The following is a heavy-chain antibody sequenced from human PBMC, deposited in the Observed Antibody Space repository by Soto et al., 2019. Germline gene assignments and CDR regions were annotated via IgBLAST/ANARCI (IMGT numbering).Heavy chain of an antibody. J-gene: IGHJ4*02. CDR3: ARGSPRGKRGPKDY. V-gene: IGHV4-34*01. CDR1: DGSFSGYY. D-gene: IGHD5-12*01. CDR2: INHSGST. Sequence: QVQLQQWGAGLLKPSETLSLTCAVYDGSFSGYYWNWIRQPPGKGLEWIGEINHSGSTNYNPSLKSRVTISVDTSKNQFSLKLSSVPAADTAVYYCARGSPRGKRGPKDYWGQGTLVTVSS.